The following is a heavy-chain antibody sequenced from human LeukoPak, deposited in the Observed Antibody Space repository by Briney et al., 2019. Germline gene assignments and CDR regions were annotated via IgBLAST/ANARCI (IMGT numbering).Heavy chain of an antibody. V-gene: IGHV3-7*01. CDR1: GVTPSGYW. J-gene: IGHJ4*02. D-gene: IGHD3-22*01. CDR2: IKQDGREK. CDR3: ARGYYYDSSGVFDY. Sequence: GGALRLSCAPSGVTPSGYWMSWVRQAPGEGLWWVANIKQDGREKYNVDSVKGRFTISRDNAKNSLYLQMNSLRAEDTAVYYCARGYYYDSSGVFDYWGQGTLVTVSS.